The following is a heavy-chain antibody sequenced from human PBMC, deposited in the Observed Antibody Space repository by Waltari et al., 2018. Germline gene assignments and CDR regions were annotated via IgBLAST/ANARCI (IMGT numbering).Heavy chain of an antibody. J-gene: IGHJ6*01. Sequence: QVQLVQSGAEVTKPGASVKVSCKASGYTFTDYYMNFVRQAPGQGLEWMGRSNPGSGATKDAQKVQGRIIRTRDTSIKTGYMELRSLTADDTAVYYCVRRAPVYYDCWRETYGIDVWGEGTTVTVSS. CDR2: SNPGSGAT. CDR3: VRRAPVYYDCWRETYGIDV. D-gene: IGHD3-3*01. V-gene: IGHV1-2*06. CDR1: GYTFTDYY.